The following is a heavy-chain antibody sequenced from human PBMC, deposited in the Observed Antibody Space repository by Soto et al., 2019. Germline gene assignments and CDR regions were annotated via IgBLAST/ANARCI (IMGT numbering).Heavy chain of an antibody. CDR1: GFTFSNAW. CDR3: TTDRYCCDSSGYYPSLL. CDR2: IKSKTDGGTT. V-gene: IGHV3-15*01. D-gene: IGHD3-22*01. Sequence: GGSLRLSCAASGFTFSNAWMSWVRQAPGKGLEWVGRIKSKTDGGTTDYAAPVKGRFTISRDDSKNTLYLQMNSLKTEDTAVYYCTTDRYCCDSSGYYPSLLWGQGTLVTVSS. J-gene: IGHJ4*02.